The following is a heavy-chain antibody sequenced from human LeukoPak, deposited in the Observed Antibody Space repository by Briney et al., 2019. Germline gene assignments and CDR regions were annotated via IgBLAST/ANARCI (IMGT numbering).Heavy chain of an antibody. V-gene: IGHV4-59*08. Sequence: SETLSLTCTVSGGSISSYYWSWIRQPPGKGLEWIGYIYYSGSTNYNPSLKSRATISVDTSKNQFSLKLSSVTAADTAVYYCARSNTVVNFDYWGQGTLVTVSS. D-gene: IGHD4-23*01. J-gene: IGHJ4*02. CDR1: GGSISSYY. CDR2: IYYSGST. CDR3: ARSNTVVNFDY.